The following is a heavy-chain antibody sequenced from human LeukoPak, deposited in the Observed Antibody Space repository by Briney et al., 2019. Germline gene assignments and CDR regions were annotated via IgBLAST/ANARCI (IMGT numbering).Heavy chain of an antibody. J-gene: IGHJ4*02. D-gene: IGHD3-3*01. CDR1: GGSISSYY. CDR2: IYYSGST. CDR3: ASRSSIWSGYQDTLYYFDS. Sequence: SETLSLTSTVSGGSISSYYWSWIRQPPGKRLEWIGHIYYSGSTNYNPSLKSRVTISVDTSKNQFSLKLSSVTAADTAVYYCASRSSIWSGYQDTLYYFDSWGQGTLVTVSS. V-gene: IGHV4-59*01.